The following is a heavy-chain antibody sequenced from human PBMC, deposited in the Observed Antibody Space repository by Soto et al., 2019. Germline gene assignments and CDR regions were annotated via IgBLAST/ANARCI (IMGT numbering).Heavy chain of an antibody. V-gene: IGHV4-34*01. D-gene: IGHD2-2*01. CDR2: INDSGST. Sequence: SETLSLTCAVYGGSFSAYYWSWIRQPPGKGLEWIGEINDSGSTNYNPSLKSRVTISVDTSKNQFSLKLSSVTAADTAVYYCAKTLAGAPRFCSSTSCYVYYYMDVWGKGTTVTVSS. CDR1: GGSFSAYY. CDR3: AKTLAGAPRFCSSTSCYVYYYMDV. J-gene: IGHJ6*03.